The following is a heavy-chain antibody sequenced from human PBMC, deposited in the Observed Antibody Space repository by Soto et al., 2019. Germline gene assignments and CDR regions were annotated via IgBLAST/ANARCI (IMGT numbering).Heavy chain of an antibody. V-gene: IGHV3-30-3*01. CDR3: TREGNGYKYYFDY. CDR1: GFIFNGYG. D-gene: IGHD5-12*01. J-gene: IGHJ4*02. Sequence: PGGSLRLSCAASGFIFNGYGLHWVRQAPGKGLEWVAMISYDGSSKYYADSVKGRFTISRDNSKNTMYLQMNSLRPEDTAVYYCTREGNGYKYYFDYWGQGTLVTVSS. CDR2: ISYDGSSK.